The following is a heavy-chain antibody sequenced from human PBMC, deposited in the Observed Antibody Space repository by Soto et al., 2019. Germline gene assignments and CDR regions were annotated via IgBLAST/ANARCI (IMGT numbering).Heavy chain of an antibody. V-gene: IGHV1-8*01. CDR3: ARSRLYSDSSASWA. J-gene: IGHJ1*01. CDR1: GYTFTSYD. CDR2: MNPVSGNT. Sequence: GASVKVSCKASGYTFTSYDIYWVRQASGQGLEWMGWMNPVSGNTGYAQKFQGRVTMTRNTAMSTAYMELSSLRSDDTAVYYCARSRLYSDSSASWAWGRGTLVTVSS. D-gene: IGHD3-22*01.